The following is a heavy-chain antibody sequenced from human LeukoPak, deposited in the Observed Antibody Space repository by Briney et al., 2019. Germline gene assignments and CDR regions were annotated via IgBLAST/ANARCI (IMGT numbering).Heavy chain of an antibody. V-gene: IGHV3-23*01. Sequence: PGGSLRLSCAASGFTFDNYAMNWVRQAPGKGLEWVSSIGGGGVVTVYADSVQGRFTVSRDNSKNTLYLQMNSLRAEDTAVYYCAKGDDDAFDIWGQGTMVTVSS. CDR1: GFTFDNYA. CDR3: AKGDDDAFDI. J-gene: IGHJ3*02. CDR2: IGGGGVVT.